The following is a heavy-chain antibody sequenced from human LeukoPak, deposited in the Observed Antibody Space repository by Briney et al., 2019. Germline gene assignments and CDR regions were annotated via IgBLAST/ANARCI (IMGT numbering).Heavy chain of an antibody. D-gene: IGHD5-18*01. V-gene: IGHV1-18*01. CDR3: ARDKASGGLSWIQLWSDRFDY. CDR1: GYTFTSYG. J-gene: IGHJ4*02. Sequence: ASLKLSCKPSGYTFTSYGISWVRQAPGQGLEWMGWISAYNANTNYAQKLQSRVTMTTDTSTSTAYMELRSLRSDVTAVYYCARDKASGGLSWIQLWSDRFDYWGQGTLVTVSS. CDR2: ISAYNANT.